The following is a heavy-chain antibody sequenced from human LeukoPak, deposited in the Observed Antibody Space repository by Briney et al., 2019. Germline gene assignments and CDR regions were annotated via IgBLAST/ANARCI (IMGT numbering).Heavy chain of an antibody. D-gene: IGHD6-19*01. CDR1: GGSMRSYY. J-gene: IGHJ4*02. CDR2: VYYSGTA. V-gene: IGHV4-59*08. CDR3: ARTKSGWYYSDY. Sequence: NSSETLSLTCTVSGGSMRSYYWSRIRQPPGKGLELIGYVYYSGTANYNPSLESRVTILVDTSKNQFSLNLSSVTAADTAVYYCARTKSGWYYSDYWGQGTLVTVSS.